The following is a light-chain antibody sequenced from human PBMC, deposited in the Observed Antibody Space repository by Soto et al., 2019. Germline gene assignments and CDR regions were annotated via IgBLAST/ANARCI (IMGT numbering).Light chain of an antibody. CDR1: QTVSTS. V-gene: IGKV3-20*01. Sequence: EIVMTQSPATLSVSPGERATLSCRASQTVSTSLAWYQQKPGRAPRLLIYGASSRATGIPDRFSGSGSGTDFTLTISRLEPEDFAVYYCQQYGSSPWTFGQGTKVDIK. J-gene: IGKJ1*01. CDR3: QQYGSSPWT. CDR2: GAS.